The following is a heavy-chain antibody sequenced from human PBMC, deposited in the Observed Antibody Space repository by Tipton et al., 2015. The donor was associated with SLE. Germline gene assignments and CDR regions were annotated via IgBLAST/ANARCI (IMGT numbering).Heavy chain of an antibody. CDR3: ATLSGRDM. CDR2: INLDGSEK. V-gene: IGHV3-7*01. CDR1: GFTFRSYW. D-gene: IGHD6-19*01. J-gene: IGHJ3*01. Sequence: SLRLSCAASGFTFRSYWVSWVRQAPGKGLEWVAHINLDGSEKYYVDSAKGRFTISRDDAKNSLYLQMNSLRAEDTAVYYCATLSGRDMWGQGTMVTVPS.